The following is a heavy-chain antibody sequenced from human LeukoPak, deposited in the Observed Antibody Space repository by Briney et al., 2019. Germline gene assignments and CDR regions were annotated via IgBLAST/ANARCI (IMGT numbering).Heavy chain of an antibody. CDR1: GFTFSSYA. V-gene: IGHV3-30-3*01. J-gene: IGHJ4*02. D-gene: IGHD3-22*01. Sequence: PWGSLRLSCAASGFTFSSYAMHWVRQAPGKGLEWVAVISYDGSNKYYADSVKGRFTISRDNSKNTLYLQMNSLRAEDTAVYYCARDIDYYDSSGPSDYWGQGTLVTVSS. CDR3: ARDIDYYDSSGPSDY. CDR2: ISYDGSNK.